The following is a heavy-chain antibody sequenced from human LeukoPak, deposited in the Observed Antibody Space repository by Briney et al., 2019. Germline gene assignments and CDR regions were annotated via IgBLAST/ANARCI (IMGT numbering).Heavy chain of an antibody. Sequence: PSQTLSLTCAVSGGSVTTGGYSWSWIRQPPGKGLEWIGYIHHSGGTYYNPSLKSRVTMSIDRSKNQFSLKLTSVTAADTAVYYCATAPEYYFDTSGGAFDIWGQGTMVTVSS. CDR2: IHHSGGT. CDR3: ATAPEYYFDTSGGAFDI. CDR1: GGSVTTGGYS. V-gene: IGHV4-30-2*01. J-gene: IGHJ3*02. D-gene: IGHD3-22*01.